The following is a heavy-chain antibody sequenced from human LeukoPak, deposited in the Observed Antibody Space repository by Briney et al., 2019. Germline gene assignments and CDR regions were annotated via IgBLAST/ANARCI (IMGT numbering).Heavy chain of an antibody. CDR2: INHSGST. CDR1: GGSFSGYY. V-gene: IGHV4-34*01. D-gene: IGHD3-10*01. CDR3: ARGRSGGLWFGYWFDP. J-gene: IGHJ5*02. Sequence: SETLSLTCAVYGGSFSGYYWSWIRQPPGKGLEWIGEINHSGSTNYNPSLKSRVTISVDTSKNQFSLKLSSVTAADAAVYYCARGRSGGLWFGYWFDPWGQGTLVTVSS.